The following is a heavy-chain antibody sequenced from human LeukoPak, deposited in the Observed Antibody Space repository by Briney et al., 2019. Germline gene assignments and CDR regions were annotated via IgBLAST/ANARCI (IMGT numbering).Heavy chain of an antibody. CDR2: ISGSGGST. D-gene: IGHD6-13*01. J-gene: IGHJ6*03. V-gene: IGHV3-23*01. CDR3: AKASRRIAAAGTVRYYYYMDV. CDR1: GFTFSSYA. Sequence: PGGSLRLSCPASGFTFSSYAMSWVRQAPGKGMEWVSAISGSGGSTYYADSVKGRFTISRENSKKSLYLQMNSLRAEDTAVYYCAKASRRIAAAGTVRYYYYMDVWGKATTVTVSS.